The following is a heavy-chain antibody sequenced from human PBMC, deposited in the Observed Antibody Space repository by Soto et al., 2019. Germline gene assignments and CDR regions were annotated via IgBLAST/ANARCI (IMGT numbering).Heavy chain of an antibody. J-gene: IGHJ6*02. CDR1: GFTFSIYA. CDR3: TTGEVHLNYYYGMDV. CDR2: ISGSGVNT. D-gene: IGHD3-10*01. Sequence: GGSLRLSCAASGFTFSIYAMSWVRQAPGKGLEWVSSISGSGVNTYYTGSVKGRFTISRDNSKDTLYLQMNSLRAEDTAVYYCTTGEVHLNYYYGMDVWGQGTTVTVSS. V-gene: IGHV3-23*01.